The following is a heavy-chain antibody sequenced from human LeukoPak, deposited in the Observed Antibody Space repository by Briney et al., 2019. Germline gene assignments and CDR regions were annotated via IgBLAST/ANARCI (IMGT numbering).Heavy chain of an antibody. CDR2: IYYSGST. D-gene: IGHD5-24*01. CDR1: DGSISSSSYY. CDR3: ARSAPRWPQQRVGALDI. Sequence: PSETLSLTCTVSDGSISSSSYYWGWIRQPPGKGLEWIGSIYYSGSTYYKPSLKSRVTISADTSKTQFSLPLSSVTAADTAVYYCARSAPRWPQQRVGALDIWGQGTMVTVSS. V-gene: IGHV4-39*07. J-gene: IGHJ3*02.